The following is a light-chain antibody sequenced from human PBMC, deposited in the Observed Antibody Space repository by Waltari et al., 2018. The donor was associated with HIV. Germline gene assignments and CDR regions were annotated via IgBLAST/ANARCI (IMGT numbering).Light chain of an antibody. V-gene: IGLV1-44*01. CDR1: FSNIGNNG. J-gene: IGLJ3*02. CDR2: TTN. CDR3: GAWDDNLDAWV. Sequence: QSVLTQAPSASGTPGQRVTISCSGSFSNIGNNGVSWFQQLTGTAPKLLIYTTNQRPSGVPDRFSGSKSGTSASLSISGLQSDDEADYYCGAWDDNLDAWVFGGGTKLSV.